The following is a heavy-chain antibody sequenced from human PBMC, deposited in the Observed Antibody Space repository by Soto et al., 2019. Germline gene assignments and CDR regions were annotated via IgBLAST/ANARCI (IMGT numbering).Heavy chain of an antibody. D-gene: IGHD1-1*01. CDR2: IYYSGTT. J-gene: IGHJ4*02. Sequence: PSETLSLTCTVSGGSVSSGRYYWSWIRQPPGKGLEWIGYIYYSGTTTYNPSLKSRVTMSVDTSKNQFSLKLSSVTAADTAVFYCARERTGDPTFFDYWGQGTLVTSPQ. CDR3: ARERTGDPTFFDY. V-gene: IGHV4-61*01. CDR1: GGSVSSGRYY.